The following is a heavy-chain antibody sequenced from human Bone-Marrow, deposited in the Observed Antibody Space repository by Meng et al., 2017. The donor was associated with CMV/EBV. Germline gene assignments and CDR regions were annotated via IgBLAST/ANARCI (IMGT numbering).Heavy chain of an antibody. J-gene: IGHJ3*02. Sequence: GESLKISCKASGYNFIDYDIGWVRQIPGKGLEWMGIISPTDSGARYSPSFEGQVTISVDKSVDTAYLQWNSLRAEDTAVYYCARAGDGYSYGYRETDAFDIWGQGTMVTVSS. CDR1: GYNFIDYD. D-gene: IGHD5-18*01. V-gene: IGHV5-51*01. CDR2: ISPTDSGA. CDR3: ARAGDGYSYGYRETDAFDI.